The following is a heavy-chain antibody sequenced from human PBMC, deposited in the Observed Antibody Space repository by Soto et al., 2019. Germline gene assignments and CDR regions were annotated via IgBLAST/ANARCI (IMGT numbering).Heavy chain of an antibody. V-gene: IGHV1-24*01. J-gene: IGHJ3*02. D-gene: IGHD2-15*01. Sequence: ASVKVSCKVSGYTLTELSMHWVRQAPGKGLEWMGCFDPEDGETIYAQKFQGRVTMTEDASTDTAYMELSSLRSEDTAVYYCATLGGYCSGGSCADAFDIWGQGTMVTVSS. CDR2: FDPEDGET. CDR3: ATLGGYCSGGSCADAFDI. CDR1: GYTLTELS.